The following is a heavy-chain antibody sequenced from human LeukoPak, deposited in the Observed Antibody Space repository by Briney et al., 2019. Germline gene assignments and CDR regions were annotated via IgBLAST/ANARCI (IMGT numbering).Heavy chain of an antibody. V-gene: IGHV1-2*02. CDR2: INPNIGGT. D-gene: IGHD4/OR15-4a*01. Sequence: GASVKVSCKASGYTFTGYYMHWVRQAPGQGLEWMGWINPNIGGTNYAQKFQGRVTMTSDTSISTAYMDLSSLTSDDTAVYYCARSNYGGQGAGDNWFDPWGQGTLVTVSS. CDR1: GYTFTGYY. CDR3: ARSNYGGQGAGDNWFDP. J-gene: IGHJ5*02.